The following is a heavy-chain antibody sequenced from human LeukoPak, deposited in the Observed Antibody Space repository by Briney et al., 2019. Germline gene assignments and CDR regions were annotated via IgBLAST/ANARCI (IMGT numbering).Heavy chain of an antibody. CDR2: IYPGDSDT. CDR1: GYSFTSYW. V-gene: IGHV5-51*01. Sequence: GESLKISCKGSGYSFTSYWIGWVRQMPGKGLEWMGIIYPGDSDTRYSPSFQGQVTISADKSISTAYLQWSSLKASDTAMYYCASTSIAAARRRTGENYYYGMDVWGQGTTVTVSS. D-gene: IGHD6-13*01. CDR3: ASTSIAAARRRTGENYYYGMDV. J-gene: IGHJ6*02.